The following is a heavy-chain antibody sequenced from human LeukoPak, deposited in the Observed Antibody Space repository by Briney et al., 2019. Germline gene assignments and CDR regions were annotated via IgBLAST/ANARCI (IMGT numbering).Heavy chain of an antibody. J-gene: IGHJ5*02. Sequence: SETLSLTCTVSGGSISSYYWSWIRQPPGKGLEWIGSIYYSGSTYYNPSLKSRVTISVDTSKNQFSLKLSSVTAADTAVYYCAREQRSVDPINWFDPWGQGTLVTVSS. V-gene: IGHV4-59*12. CDR1: GGSISSYY. CDR2: IYYSGST. D-gene: IGHD3-3*01. CDR3: AREQRSVDPINWFDP.